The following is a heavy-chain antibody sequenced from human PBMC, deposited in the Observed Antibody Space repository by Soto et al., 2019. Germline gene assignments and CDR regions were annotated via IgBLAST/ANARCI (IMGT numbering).Heavy chain of an antibody. Sequence: GGSLRLSCAASGFTFSSYGMHWVRQAPGKGLEWVAVISYDGSNKYYADSVKGRFTISRDNSKNTLYLQMNSLRAEDTAVYYCAKDGMQLRGDYYYYYMDVGGKGTXVTVPS. J-gene: IGHJ6*03. CDR3: AKDGMQLRGDYYYYYMDV. D-gene: IGHD6-6*01. CDR1: GFTFSSYG. V-gene: IGHV3-30*18. CDR2: ISYDGSNK.